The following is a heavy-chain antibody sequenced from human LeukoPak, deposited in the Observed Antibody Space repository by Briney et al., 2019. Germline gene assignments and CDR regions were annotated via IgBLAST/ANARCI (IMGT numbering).Heavy chain of an antibody. V-gene: IGHV3-30*02. CDR2: IWAAGNDD. Sequence: PGGSLRLSCGASGFSFSLYGMHWVRQAPGKGLEWVAFIWAAGNDDFYADSVKGRFTISRDNSRSTLYLQMNSLRPEDTAIYYCAREGYHGSGSPPSLYFDYWGQGTLVTVSS. CDR1: GFSFSLYG. D-gene: IGHD3-10*01. J-gene: IGHJ4*02. CDR3: AREGYHGSGSPPSLYFDY.